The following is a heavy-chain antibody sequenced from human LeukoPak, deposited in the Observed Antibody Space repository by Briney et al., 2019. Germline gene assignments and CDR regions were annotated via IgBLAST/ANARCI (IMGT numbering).Heavy chain of an antibody. CDR2: MNQDGSEK. V-gene: IGHV3-7*01. Sequence: GGSLRLSCAASGFTFRTYWMSWVRQAPGKGLEWVANMNQDGSEKNYVDSVKGRFTISRDSAKNSLYLQMNSLRVEDTAVYYCARNALDTWGQGTMVTVSS. CDR1: GFTFRTYW. J-gene: IGHJ3*02. CDR3: ARNALDT.